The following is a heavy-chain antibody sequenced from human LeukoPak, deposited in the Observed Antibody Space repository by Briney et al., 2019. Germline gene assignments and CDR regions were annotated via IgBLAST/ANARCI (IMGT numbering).Heavy chain of an antibody. J-gene: IGHJ4*02. V-gene: IGHV3-23*01. CDR2: ISGSGGST. D-gene: IGHD6-6*01. Sequence: GGPLRLSCAASGFTFSSYAMSWVRQAPGKGLEWVSAISGSGGSTYYADSVKGRFTISRDNSKNTLYLQMNSLRAEDTAVYYCAKVPSSIWLVPDYWGQGTLVTVSS. CDR3: AKVPSSIWLVPDY. CDR1: GFTFSSYA.